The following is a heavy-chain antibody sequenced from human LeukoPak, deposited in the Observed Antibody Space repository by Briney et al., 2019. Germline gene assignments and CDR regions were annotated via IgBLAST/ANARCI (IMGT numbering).Heavy chain of an antibody. V-gene: IGHV4-4*07. J-gene: IGHJ3*02. D-gene: IGHD3-9*01. CDR3: ARSIAVLRYFDWLSNAFDI. CDR1: GVSISSYY. CDR2: IYTSGST. Sequence: SETLSLTCTVSGVSISSYYWSWIRQPAGKGLEWIGRIYTSGSTNYNPSLKSRVTMSVDTSKNQFSLKLSSVTAADTAVYYCARSIAVLRYFDWLSNAFDIWGQGTMVTVSS.